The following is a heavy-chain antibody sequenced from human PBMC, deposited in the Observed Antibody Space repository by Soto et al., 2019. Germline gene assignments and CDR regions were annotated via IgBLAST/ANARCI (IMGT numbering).Heavy chain of an antibody. V-gene: IGHV3-48*02. J-gene: IGHJ4*02. D-gene: IGHD3-9*01. CDR2: ISSSSSTI. CDR1: GFTFSSYS. CDR3: ARAANYDILTGYYSISNFDY. Sequence: EVQLVESGGGLVQPGGSLRLSCAASGFTFSSYSMNWVRQAPGKGLEWVSYISSSSSTIYYADSVKGRFTISRDNAKNSLYLQMNSLRDEDTAVYYCARAANYDILTGYYSISNFDYWGQGTLVTVSS.